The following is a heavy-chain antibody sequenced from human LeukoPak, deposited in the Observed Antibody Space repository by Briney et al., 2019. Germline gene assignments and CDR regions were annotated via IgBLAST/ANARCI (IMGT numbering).Heavy chain of an antibody. CDR2: IHNTGNT. CDR1: GAPVTTDY. Sequence: PSQTLSLTCDVSGAPVTTDYWSWIRQPPGKGLEWIGYIHNTGNTDYNPSLKSRLTISVDTSKNQLSLTLTSVTAADTAVYYCAGRGQRYFRDWGQGTLVTVSS. D-gene: IGHD3-9*01. V-gene: IGHV4-4*09. J-gene: IGHJ1*01. CDR3: AGRGQRYFRD.